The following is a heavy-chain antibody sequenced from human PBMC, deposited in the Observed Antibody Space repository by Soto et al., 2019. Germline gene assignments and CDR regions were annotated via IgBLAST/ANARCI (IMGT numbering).Heavy chain of an antibody. D-gene: IGHD3-3*01. CDR1: GGSFSGYY. CDR3: ARGGRFLEWLLFARYYFDY. Sequence: SETLFLTCAVYGGSFSGYYWSWIRQPPGKGLEWIGEINHSGSTNYNPSLKSRVTISVDTSKNQFSLKLSSVTAADTAVYYCARGGRFLEWLLFARYYFDYWGQGTLVTVSS. J-gene: IGHJ4*02. CDR2: INHSGST. V-gene: IGHV4-34*01.